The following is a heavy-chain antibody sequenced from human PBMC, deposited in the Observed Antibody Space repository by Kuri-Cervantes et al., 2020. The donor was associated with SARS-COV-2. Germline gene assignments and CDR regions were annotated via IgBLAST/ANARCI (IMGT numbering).Heavy chain of an antibody. CDR2: IYSGGNT. CDR1: GFTVSSNY. D-gene: IGHD3-3*01. V-gene: IGHV3-66*01. CDR3: AREKPYYDFWSGKPDDAFDI. Sequence: GGSLRLSCAASGFTVSSNYMSWVRQAPGKGLEWVSVIYSGGNTDYADSVKGRFTISRDNAKNSLYLQMNSLRAEDTAVYYCAREKPYYDFWSGKPDDAFDIWGQGTMVTVSS. J-gene: IGHJ3*02.